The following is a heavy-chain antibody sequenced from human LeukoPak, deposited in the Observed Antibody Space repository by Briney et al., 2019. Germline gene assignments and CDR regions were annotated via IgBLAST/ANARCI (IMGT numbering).Heavy chain of an antibody. CDR3: AKGSGYPYNWFDP. D-gene: IGHD3-22*01. CDR2: ISGSGGGT. V-gene: IGHV3-23*01. J-gene: IGHJ5*02. CDR1: GFTLSSFV. Sequence: GGSLRLSCAASGFTLSSFVMNWVRQAPGKGLEWVSGISGSGGGTYYADSVRGRFIISRDNSNNTLYLQINSLRAEDTAVYYCAKGSGYPYNWFDPWGQGTLVTVSS.